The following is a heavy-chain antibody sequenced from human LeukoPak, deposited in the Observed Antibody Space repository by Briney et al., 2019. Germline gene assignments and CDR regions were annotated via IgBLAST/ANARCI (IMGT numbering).Heavy chain of an antibody. CDR2: IYYSGST. D-gene: IGHD1-26*01. J-gene: IGHJ4*02. Sequence: PSETLSLTCTVSGGSISSSSYCWCCIRQPPGKGLEWVGSIYYSGSTYYTPSVKTRETISADTSKNQFSLQLTSVTAAGTAVYYCARSLGAKAPPFDYWGQGTLVTVSS. V-gene: IGHV4-39*01. CDR1: GGSISSSSYC. CDR3: ARSLGAKAPPFDY.